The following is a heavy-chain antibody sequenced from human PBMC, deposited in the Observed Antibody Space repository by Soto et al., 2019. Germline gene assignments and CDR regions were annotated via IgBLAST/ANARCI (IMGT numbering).Heavy chain of an antibody. CDR3: ARGLILWFGELSRRGGYYYYMDV. Sequence: QVQLQQWGAGLLKPSETLSLTCAVYGGSFSGYQWTWIRQTPGKGLEWIGEINDSGNINYNPSLKSLVTILVDTANKQSSLRLSSVTAADTAVYYCARGLILWFGELSRRGGYYYYMDVWGKGTSVTVSS. CDR2: INDSGNI. V-gene: IGHV4-34*01. D-gene: IGHD3-10*01. J-gene: IGHJ6*03. CDR1: GGSFSGYQ.